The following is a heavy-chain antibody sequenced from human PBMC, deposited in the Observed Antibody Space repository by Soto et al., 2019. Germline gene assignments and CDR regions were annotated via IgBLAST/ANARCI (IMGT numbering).Heavy chain of an antibody. CDR1: GFTFSSYS. Sequence: AGSLRLSCAASGFTFSSYSMNWVRQAPGKGLEWVSYISSSSSTIYYADSVKGRFTISRDNAKNSLYLQMNSLRDEDTAVYYCHRGVVVAATPHSGSYYYGMDVWGQ. CDR3: HRGVVVAATPHSGSYYYGMDV. CDR2: ISSSSSTI. D-gene: IGHD2-15*01. V-gene: IGHV3-48*02. J-gene: IGHJ6*02.